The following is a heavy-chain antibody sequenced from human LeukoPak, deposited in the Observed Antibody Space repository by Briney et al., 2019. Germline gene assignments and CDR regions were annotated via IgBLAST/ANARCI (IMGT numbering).Heavy chain of an antibody. CDR3: AAAPDAYDSSGYDAFDI. D-gene: IGHD3-22*01. Sequence: SVKVSCKASGFTFTSSAMQWVRQARGQRLEWIGWIVVGSSNTNYAQKFQERVTITRDMSTSTAYMELSSLRSEDTAVYYCAAAPDAYDSSGYDAFDIWGQGTMVTVSS. J-gene: IGHJ3*02. CDR1: GFTFTSSA. V-gene: IGHV1-58*02. CDR2: IVVGSSNT.